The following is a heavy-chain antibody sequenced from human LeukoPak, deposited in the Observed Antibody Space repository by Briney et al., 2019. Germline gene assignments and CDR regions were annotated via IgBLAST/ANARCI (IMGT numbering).Heavy chain of an antibody. CDR1: GFTFSSYG. J-gene: IGHJ3*02. CDR3: AKDSSGGSEPDAFDI. V-gene: IGHV3-30*02. D-gene: IGHD2-15*01. CDR2: IRYDGSNK. Sequence: GGSLRLSCAASGFTFSSYGMHWVRQAPGKGLEWVAFIRYDGSNKYYADSVKGRFTTSRDNSKNTLYLQMNSLRAEDTAVYYCAKDSSGGSEPDAFDIWGQGTMVTVSS.